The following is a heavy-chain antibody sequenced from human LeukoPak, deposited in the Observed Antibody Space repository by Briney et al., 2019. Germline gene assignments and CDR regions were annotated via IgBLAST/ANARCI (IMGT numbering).Heavy chain of an antibody. V-gene: IGHV3-21*01. D-gene: IGHD3-22*01. CDR3: ARADINYYDSSGYGDY. Sequence: GGSLRLSCAASGFTFSSYSMNWVRQAPGKGLEWVSSISSSSSYIYYADSVKGRFTISRDNAKNPLYLQMNSLRAEDTAVYYCARADINYYDSSGYGDYWGQGTLVTVSS. CDR2: ISSSSSYI. CDR1: GFTFSSYS. J-gene: IGHJ4*02.